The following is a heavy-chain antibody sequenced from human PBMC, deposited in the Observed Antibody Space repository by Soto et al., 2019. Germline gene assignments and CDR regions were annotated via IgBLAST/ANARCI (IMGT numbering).Heavy chain of an antibody. J-gene: IGHJ6*03. CDR1: GYTFTSYD. V-gene: IGHV1-8*01. CDR3: ARGADCSGGSCYLGPYYYYYYMDV. D-gene: IGHD2-15*01. Sequence: ASVKVSCKASGYTFTSYDINWVRQATGQGLEWMGWMNPNSGNTGYTQKFQGRVTMTRNTSISTAYMELSSLRSEDTAVYYCARGADCSGGSCYLGPYYYYYYMDVWGKGTTVTVSS. CDR2: MNPNSGNT.